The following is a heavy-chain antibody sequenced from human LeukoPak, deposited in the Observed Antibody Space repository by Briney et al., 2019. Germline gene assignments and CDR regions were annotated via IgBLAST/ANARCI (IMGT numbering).Heavy chain of an antibody. J-gene: IGHJ6*02. D-gene: IGHD3-10*01. CDR1: GFSFSGYA. Sequence: GRSLRLSCTASGFSFSGYALHWVRQAPGKGLEWVTLISYDGINKNYADSVKGRFTISRDNSKNTLYLQMNSLRAEDTAVYYCARVGHSARGSVGYNTPYWYYYGMDVWGQGTTVTVSS. CDR3: ARVGHSARGSVGYNTPYWYYYGMDV. CDR2: ISYDGINK. V-gene: IGHV3-30-3*01.